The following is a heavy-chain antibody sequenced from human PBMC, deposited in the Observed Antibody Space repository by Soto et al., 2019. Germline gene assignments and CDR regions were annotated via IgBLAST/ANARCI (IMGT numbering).Heavy chain of an antibody. D-gene: IGHD3-16*01. V-gene: IGHV3-48*03. CDR1: GFSFTNYE. CDR3: ARESFSASPNFFDY. CDR2: IGLSGDTI. Sequence: LRLSCAVSGFSFTNYEMNWVRQAPGKGLEWIAYIGLSGDTIYYADSVKGRFTISRDHAKNSLELRMNSLRADDTALYYCARESFSASPNFFDYWGRGTQVTVSS. J-gene: IGHJ4*02.